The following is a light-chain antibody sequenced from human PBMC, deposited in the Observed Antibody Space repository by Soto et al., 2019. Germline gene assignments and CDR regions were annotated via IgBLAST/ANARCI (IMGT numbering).Light chain of an antibody. CDR3: CSYGGSEFVL. V-gene: IGLV2-23*01. Sequence: QSALAQPASVSGSPGQSITISCTGTNSDFGSYNAVSWYQQHPGKAPKVVIYEGTKRPSGVSDRFSGFKSGYTASLTISGLQAEDEADYFCCSYGGSEFVLFGGGTKRTVL. CDR1: NSDFGSYNA. J-gene: IGLJ2*01. CDR2: EGT.